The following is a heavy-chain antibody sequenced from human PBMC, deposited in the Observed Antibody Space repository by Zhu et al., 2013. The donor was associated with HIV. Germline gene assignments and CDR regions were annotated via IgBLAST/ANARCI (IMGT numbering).Heavy chain of an antibody. D-gene: IGHD3-22*01. V-gene: IGHV4-39*07. CDR3: AREGVITTVHYYYGMDV. CDR2: IYYSGST. CDR1: GGSISSSSYY. Sequence: QVQLQESGPGLVKPSETLSLTCTVSGGSISSSSYYWGWIRQPPGKGLEWIGSIYYSGSTYYNPSLKSRVTISVDTSKNQSSLKLSSVTAADTAVYYCAREGVITTVHYYYGMDVWGQGTTVTVSS. J-gene: IGHJ6*02.